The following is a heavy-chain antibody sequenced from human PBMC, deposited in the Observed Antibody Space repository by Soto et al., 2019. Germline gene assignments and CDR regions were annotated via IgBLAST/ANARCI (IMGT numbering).Heavy chain of an antibody. D-gene: IGHD6-19*01. CDR1: GFTFSSYA. J-gene: IGHJ4*02. CDR3: ARPYSSGWYGGLDY. Sequence: QVQLVESGGGVVQPGRSLRLSCTASGFTFSSYAMHWVRQAPGKGLEWVAVISYDGSNKYYADSVKGRFTISRDNSKNTMYLQMNSLRVEDTAVYYCARPYSSGWYGGLDYWGQGTLVTVSS. CDR2: ISYDGSNK. V-gene: IGHV3-30-3*01.